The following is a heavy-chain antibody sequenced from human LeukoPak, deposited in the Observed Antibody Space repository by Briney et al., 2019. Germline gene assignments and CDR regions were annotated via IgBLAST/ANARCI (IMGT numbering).Heavy chain of an antibody. Sequence: GGPLRLSCAVSRFAFSNYGMSWVRQAPGKGLEWVSAISGSGGSTYYADSVKGRFTISRDNSKNTLYLQMNSLRAEDTAVYYCAKGVSGSYILGYFDCWGQGTLVTVSS. CDR2: ISGSGGST. CDR1: RFAFSNYG. J-gene: IGHJ4*02. CDR3: AKGVSGSYILGYFDC. V-gene: IGHV3-23*01. D-gene: IGHD1-26*01.